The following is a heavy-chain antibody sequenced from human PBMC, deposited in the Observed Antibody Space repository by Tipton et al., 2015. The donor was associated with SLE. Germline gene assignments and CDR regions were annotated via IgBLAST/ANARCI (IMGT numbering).Heavy chain of an antibody. D-gene: IGHD3-22*01. CDR3: ARASDYYDSSAELPDY. Sequence: TLSLTCTVSGGSISSYYWSWIRQPPGKGLERIGYIYYSGSTNYNPSLKSRVTISVDTSKNQFSLKLSSVTAADTAVYYCARASDYYDSSAELPDYWGQGTLVTVSP. J-gene: IGHJ4*02. CDR1: GGSISSYY. V-gene: IGHV4-59*08. CDR2: IYYSGST.